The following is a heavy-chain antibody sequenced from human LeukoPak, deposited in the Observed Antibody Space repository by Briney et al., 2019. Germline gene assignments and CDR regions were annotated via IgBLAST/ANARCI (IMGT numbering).Heavy chain of an antibody. CDR3: AVPQYYYGSGSHVFRYYYGMDV. CDR2: ISSDGSNK. J-gene: IGHJ6*02. Sequence: GTSLRLSCAASGFTFSYYGMHWVRQAPGQGLEGVAIISSDGSNKYYGGPVKGRFTISRDNYKNTLYLQMNSLRPEDTAVYYCAVPQYYYGSGSHVFRYYYGMDVWGQGTTVTVSS. CDR1: GFTFSYYG. V-gene: IGHV3-30*03. D-gene: IGHD3-10*01.